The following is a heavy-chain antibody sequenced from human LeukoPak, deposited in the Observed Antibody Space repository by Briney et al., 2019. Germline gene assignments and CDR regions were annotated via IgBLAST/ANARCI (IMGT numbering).Heavy chain of an antibody. Sequence: SETLSLTCTVSGGSISSHCWSWIRRPPRKGLEWIGYVYYTGSANYNPSLKSRVTISLDTSKSQFSLKLSSVTAADTAVYFCARGVDCSDFAFDIWGQGTMVTVSS. V-gene: IGHV4-59*11. J-gene: IGHJ3*02. CDR3: ARGVDCSDFAFDI. D-gene: IGHD2-15*01. CDR1: GGSISSHC. CDR2: VYYTGSA.